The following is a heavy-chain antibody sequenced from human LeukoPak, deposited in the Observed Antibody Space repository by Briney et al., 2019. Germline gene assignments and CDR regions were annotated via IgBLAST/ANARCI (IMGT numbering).Heavy chain of an antibody. CDR2: IYYSGST. V-gene: IGHV4-39*01. J-gene: IGHJ4*02. CDR1: GGSISSSSYY. Sequence: PSETLSLTCTVSGGSISSSSYYWGWIRQPPGKGLEWIGSIYYSGSTYYNPSLKSRVTISVDTSKNQFSLKLSSVTAADTAVYYCARRGNVLGSLSDLWGQGTLVTVSS. CDR3: ARRGNVLGSLSDL. D-gene: IGHD6-6*01.